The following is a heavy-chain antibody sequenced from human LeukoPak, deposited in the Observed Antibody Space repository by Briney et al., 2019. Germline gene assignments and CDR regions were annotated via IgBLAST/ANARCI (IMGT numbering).Heavy chain of an antibody. CDR2: ISDSGGRT. Sequence: PGGSLRLSCAVSGITLSNYGMSWVRLAPGKGLEWVAGISDSGGRTNYADSVKGRFTISRDNAKNTLYLQMNSLRAEDTAVYYCATFTERENYHYTANLWGQGTLVIVS. V-gene: IGHV3-23*01. CDR3: ATFTERENYHYTANL. D-gene: IGHD3-16*02. J-gene: IGHJ4*02. CDR1: GITLSNYG.